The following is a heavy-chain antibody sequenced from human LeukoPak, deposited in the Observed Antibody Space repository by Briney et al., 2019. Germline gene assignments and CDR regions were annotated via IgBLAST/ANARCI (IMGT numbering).Heavy chain of an antibody. J-gene: IGHJ6*03. Sequence: EASVKVSCKASGYTFTSYGISWVRQAPGQGLEWMGWISAYNGNTNYAQKLQGRVTMTTDTSTSTAYMELRSLRSDDTAVYYCARLVRDRTETYYYYYYMDVWGKGTTVTVSS. CDR1: GYTFTSYG. CDR2: ISAYNGNT. CDR3: ARLVRDRTETYYYYYYMDV. D-gene: IGHD2-2*01. V-gene: IGHV1-18*01.